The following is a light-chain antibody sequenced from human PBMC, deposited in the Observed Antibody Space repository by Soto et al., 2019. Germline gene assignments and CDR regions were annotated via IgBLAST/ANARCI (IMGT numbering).Light chain of an antibody. CDR2: GNN. J-gene: IGLJ2*01. CDR1: SSNIGAPFD. V-gene: IGLV1-40*01. Sequence: QSFLTHPPSLSGAPGQRVTISCTGSSSNIGAPFDVHWYQHFPGAVPKLLIYGNNKRPSWVPDRFSGSKSGSSASLAITGLQAEDEADYYCQSYDGSLSAVVFGGGTKVTGL. CDR3: QSYDGSLSAVV.